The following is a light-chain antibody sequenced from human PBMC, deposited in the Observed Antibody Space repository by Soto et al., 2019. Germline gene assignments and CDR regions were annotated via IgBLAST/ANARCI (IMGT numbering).Light chain of an antibody. CDR3: CSYAGSYTLI. CDR2: DVS. Sequence: QSALTQPRSVSGSPGQAVTISCTGTSSDVGNSDFVSWYQQHPGKAPKVMIYDVSKRPSGVPDRFSGSKSGNTASLTISGLQAEDEADYYCCSYAGSYTLIFGGGTKLTVL. J-gene: IGLJ2*01. CDR1: SSDVGNSDF. V-gene: IGLV2-11*01.